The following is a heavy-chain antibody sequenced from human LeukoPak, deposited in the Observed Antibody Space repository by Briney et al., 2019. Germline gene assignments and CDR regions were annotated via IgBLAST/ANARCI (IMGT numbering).Heavy chain of an antibody. CDR2: IWYDGSNK. Sequence: PGGSLRLSCAASGFTFSSYGMHWVRQAPGKGLEWVAVIWYDGSNKYYADSVKGRLTISRENSKNTLYLQMNSLRAEDTAVYYCARGYRGAAAAPYYYYYMDVWGKGTTVTVSS. CDR3: ARGYRGAAAAPYYYYYMDV. J-gene: IGHJ6*03. D-gene: IGHD6-13*01. V-gene: IGHV3-33*01. CDR1: GFTFSSYG.